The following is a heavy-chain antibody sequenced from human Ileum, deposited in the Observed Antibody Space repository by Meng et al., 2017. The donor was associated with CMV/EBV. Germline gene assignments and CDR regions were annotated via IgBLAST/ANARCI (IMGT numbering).Heavy chain of an antibody. J-gene: IGHJ6*02. CDR1: GFTLSTYW. Sequence: GESLKISCAASGFTLSTYWMHWVRQAPGKGLEWVANIKQDGSEKYYVDSVKGRFTISRDNAKNSVYLQMNSLRVEDTAEYYCARGAHCSSTSCYNYYYYGMDVWGQGTTVTVSS. CDR3: ARGAHCSSTSCYNYYYYGMDV. CDR2: IKQDGSEK. D-gene: IGHD2-2*02. V-gene: IGHV3-7*01.